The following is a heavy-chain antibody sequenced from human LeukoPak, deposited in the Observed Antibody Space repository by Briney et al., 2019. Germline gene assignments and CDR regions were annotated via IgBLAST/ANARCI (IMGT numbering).Heavy chain of an antibody. CDR3: AKAGYCTNGVCYEYYYGMDV. D-gene: IGHD2-8*01. CDR1: GVTFSSYA. Sequence: PGGSLRLSCAASGVTFSSYAMSWVRQAPGKGLEWVSAISGSGGSTYYADSVKGRFTISRDNSKNTLYLQMNSLRAEDTAVYYCAKAGYCTNGVCYEYYYGMDVWGQGTTVTVSS. CDR2: ISGSGGST. J-gene: IGHJ6*02. V-gene: IGHV3-23*01.